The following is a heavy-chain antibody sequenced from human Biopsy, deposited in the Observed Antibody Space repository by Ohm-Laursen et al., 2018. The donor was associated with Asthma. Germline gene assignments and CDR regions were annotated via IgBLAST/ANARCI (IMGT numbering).Heavy chain of an antibody. Sequence: AASVKVSCKASGYTFIGCHIHWMRRAPGQGLEWMGRINPNSGGTNYAQKFQGRVTMTRDTSISTAYMEVSRLRSDDTAVYYCARGQKSAGDRWFDPWGQGTLVTVSS. CDR1: GYTFIGCH. J-gene: IGHJ5*02. D-gene: IGHD6-13*01. CDR3: ARGQKSAGDRWFDP. V-gene: IGHV1-2*06. CDR2: INPNSGGT.